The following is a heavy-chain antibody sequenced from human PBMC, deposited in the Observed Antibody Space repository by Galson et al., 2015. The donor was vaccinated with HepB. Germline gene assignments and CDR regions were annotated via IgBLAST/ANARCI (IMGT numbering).Heavy chain of an antibody. CDR1: GFTFDDYA. Sequence: SLRLACAASGFTFDDYAMHWVRQAPGKGLEWVSGISWNSGSIGYADSVKGRFTISRDNAKNSLYLQMNSLRAEDTALYYCAKPVEMATMGAAFDIWGQGTIVTVSS. CDR3: AKPVEMATMGAAFDI. J-gene: IGHJ3*02. V-gene: IGHV3-9*01. CDR2: ISWNSGSI. D-gene: IGHD5-24*01.